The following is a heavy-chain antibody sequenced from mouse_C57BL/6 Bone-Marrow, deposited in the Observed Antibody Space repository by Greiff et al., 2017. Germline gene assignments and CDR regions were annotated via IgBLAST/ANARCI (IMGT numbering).Heavy chain of an antibody. D-gene: IGHD3-1*01. CDR2: ISDGGRYT. CDR1: GFTFSSYA. Sequence: EVHLVESGGGLVKPGGSLKLSCAASGFTFSSYAMSWVRQTPEKRLEWVATISDGGRYTYYPDNVKGRFTISRDNAKNNLYLQMSHLKSEDTAMYYCARFGAPAWFAYWGQGTLVTVSA. V-gene: IGHV5-4*01. CDR3: ARFGAPAWFAY. J-gene: IGHJ3*01.